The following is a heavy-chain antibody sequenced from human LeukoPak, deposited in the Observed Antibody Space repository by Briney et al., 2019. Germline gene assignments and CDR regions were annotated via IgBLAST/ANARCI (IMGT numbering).Heavy chain of an antibody. Sequence: PGGSLRLSCASSGFTFSNNAMSWLRPARGKGLEWVSTIGDSDIMTHYSVSVKGQFTISRDDSQNTLYLQMNSLRADDTAVYYCAKDQAPTVGSTDFWGQGTLVTVSS. V-gene: IGHV3-23*01. CDR3: AKDQAPTVGSTDF. CDR1: GFTFSNNA. D-gene: IGHD1-26*01. CDR2: IGDSDIMT. J-gene: IGHJ4*02.